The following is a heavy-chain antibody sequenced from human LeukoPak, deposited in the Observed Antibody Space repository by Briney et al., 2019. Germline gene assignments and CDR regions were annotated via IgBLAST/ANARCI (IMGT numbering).Heavy chain of an antibody. CDR1: GYTFTNYG. Sequence: ASVKVSCKTSGYTFTNYGISWVQQAPGQGLEWMGWISPYNSNTIYAQKLQGRVTVTTDTSTSTAYMELRSLRSDDTAVYYCARVWGLPFNWFDPWGQGTLVTVSS. CDR3: ARVWGLPFNWFDP. D-gene: IGHD3-16*01. CDR2: ISPYNSNT. V-gene: IGHV1-18*01. J-gene: IGHJ5*02.